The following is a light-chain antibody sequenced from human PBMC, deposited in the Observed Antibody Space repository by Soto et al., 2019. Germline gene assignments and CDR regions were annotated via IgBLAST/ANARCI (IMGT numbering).Light chain of an antibody. Sequence: QSVLTQSPSASASLRASVKLTCTLSSGHSSYAIAWHQLLPEKGPRFLMKLTSDGSHSKGDGIPDRFSGSSSGAERYLTISSLQSEDEADYYCQTWGTGINWVFGGGTKVTVL. V-gene: IGLV4-69*01. J-gene: IGLJ3*02. CDR1: SGHSSYA. CDR2: LTSDGSH. CDR3: QTWGTGINWV.